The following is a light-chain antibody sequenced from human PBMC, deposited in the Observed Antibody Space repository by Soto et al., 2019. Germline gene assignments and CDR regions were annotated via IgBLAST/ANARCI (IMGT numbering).Light chain of an antibody. CDR3: QQYYSIPRT. CDR1: QSVLYSSNNKNY. CDR2: WAS. V-gene: IGKV4-1*01. J-gene: IGKJ1*01. Sequence: DIVMTQSPDSLGVSLGERATINCKSSQSVLYSSNNKNYLAWYQQKPGQPPKLLIYWASTRESGVPDRFSGSGSGTDFTLTISSLQAEDVAVYYCQQYYSIPRTFGQGTKVDIK.